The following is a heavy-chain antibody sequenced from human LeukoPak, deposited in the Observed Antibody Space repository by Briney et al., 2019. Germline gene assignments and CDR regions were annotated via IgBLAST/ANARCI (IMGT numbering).Heavy chain of an antibody. CDR2: IYYSGST. CDR3: ARTLSSGYPDYFYYMDV. D-gene: IGHD3-22*01. J-gene: IGHJ6*03. V-gene: IGHV4-59*01. CDR1: GGSISSYY. Sequence: PSETLSLTCTVSGGSISSYYWSWIRQPPGKGLEWIGYIYYSGSTNYNSSFKSRVTISIDTSKNQFSLRLSSVTAADTAVYYCARTLSSGYPDYFYYMDVWGKGTTVTISS.